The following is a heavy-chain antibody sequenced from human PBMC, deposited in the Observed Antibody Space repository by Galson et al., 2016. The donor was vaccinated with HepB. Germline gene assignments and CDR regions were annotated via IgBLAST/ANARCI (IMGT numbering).Heavy chain of an antibody. V-gene: IGHV3-73*01. D-gene: IGHD3-9*01. J-gene: IGHJ4*02. Sequence: SLRLSCAASGFSFSASAVHWVRQASGTGLEWVGRIRTRDNNYATEYAASVKGRFTVSRDDSKNTAYLQMTSLKTEDTAVYYCTVGYFDWLLSGDDYFDYWGQGALVTVSS. CDR3: TVGYFDWLLSGDDYFDY. CDR1: GFSFSASA. CDR2: IRTRDNNYAT.